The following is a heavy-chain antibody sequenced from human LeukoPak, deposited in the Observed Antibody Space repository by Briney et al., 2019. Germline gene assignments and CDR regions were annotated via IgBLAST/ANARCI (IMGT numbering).Heavy chain of an antibody. CDR2: IYYSGST. CDR3: ARLTGTGSWFDP. Sequence: SETLSLTCTVSAVSISRSSYYGGWIRQPPGKGLEWIGSIYYSGSTYYNPSLKSRVTISVDTSKNQFSLKLSSVTAADTAVYYCARLTGTGSWFDPWGQGTLVTVSS. D-gene: IGHD1-20*01. J-gene: IGHJ5*02. CDR1: AVSISRSSYY. V-gene: IGHV4-39*01.